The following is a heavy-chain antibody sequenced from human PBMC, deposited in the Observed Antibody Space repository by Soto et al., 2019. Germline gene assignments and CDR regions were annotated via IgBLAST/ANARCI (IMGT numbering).Heavy chain of an antibody. CDR1: GFTFSSYA. CDR2: ISGSGGST. D-gene: IGHD1-7*01. V-gene: IGHV3-23*01. CDR3: AKGLELRGAYYYYVMDV. Sequence: EVQLLESGGGLVQPGGSLRLSCAASGFTFSSYAMSWVRQAPGKGLEWVSAISGSGGSTYYADSVKGRFTISRDSSKNTLYLKMNSLRAEDTAVYYCAKGLELRGAYYYYVMDVWGQGTTVTVSS. J-gene: IGHJ6*02.